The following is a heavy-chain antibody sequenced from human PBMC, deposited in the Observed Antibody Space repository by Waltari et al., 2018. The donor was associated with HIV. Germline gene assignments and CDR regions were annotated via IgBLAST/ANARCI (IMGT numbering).Heavy chain of an antibody. D-gene: IGHD3-22*01. V-gene: IGHV3-23*01. J-gene: IGHJ6*02. CDR2: ISGSGGST. CDR1: GFTFSSYA. CDR3: AKLASVVVITNYYGMDV. Sequence: EVQLLESGGGLVQPGGSLRLSCAASGFTFSSYAMSWVRQAPGKGLEWVSAISGSGGSTYYADSVKGRFTISRDNSKNTLYLQMNSLRAEDTAVYYCAKLASVVVITNYYGMDVWGQGTTVTVSS.